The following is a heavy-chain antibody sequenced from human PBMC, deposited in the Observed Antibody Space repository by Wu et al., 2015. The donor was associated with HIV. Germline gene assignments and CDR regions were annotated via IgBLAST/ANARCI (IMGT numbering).Heavy chain of an antibody. J-gene: IGHJ4*02. CDR2: INPNGGGT. Sequence: QVQLIQSGAEVKEPGASVRVSCKTSGYTFGGHYMHWLRQAPGQGLEWMGWINPNGGGTNYAQKFQGRVTLTRDTSRNTMYMEVNRLRSDDTAVYYCARDGDRAVTATVDYWGQGTLVIVSS. CDR3: ARDGDRAVTATVDY. D-gene: IGHD2-21*02. V-gene: IGHV1-2*02. CDR1: GYTFGGHY.